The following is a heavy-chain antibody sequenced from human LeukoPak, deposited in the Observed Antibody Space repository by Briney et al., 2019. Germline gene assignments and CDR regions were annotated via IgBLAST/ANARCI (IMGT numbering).Heavy chain of an antibody. D-gene: IGHD1-1*01. Sequence: GGSLRLSCAASDFTLSSVAMSWVRQAPGKGLEWVSTFSGSGFTIYYADSVRGRFTISRDDSKNMLYLQMNSLRAEDTAVYYCAREQLVERADAFDIWGQGTMVTVSS. J-gene: IGHJ3*02. CDR3: AREQLVERADAFDI. CDR2: FSGSGFTI. CDR1: DFTLSSVA. V-gene: IGHV3-23*01.